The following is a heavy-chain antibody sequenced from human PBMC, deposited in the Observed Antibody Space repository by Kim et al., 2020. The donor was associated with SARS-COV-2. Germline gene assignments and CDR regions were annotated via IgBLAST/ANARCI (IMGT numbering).Heavy chain of an antibody. D-gene: IGHD3-16*01. Sequence: GGSLRLSCATSGIPFSKYGMHWVRQAPGKGLEWVALISYDESQKYYADSVKGRFTISRDNSKNTLYLQMDSLKAEDTAVYFCANSLDNTDYMGRYNYYGMDVWGQGTTVTVSS. J-gene: IGHJ6*02. CDR2: ISYDESQK. V-gene: IGHV3-33*05. CDR1: GIPFSKYG. CDR3: ANSLDNTDYMGRYNYYGMDV.